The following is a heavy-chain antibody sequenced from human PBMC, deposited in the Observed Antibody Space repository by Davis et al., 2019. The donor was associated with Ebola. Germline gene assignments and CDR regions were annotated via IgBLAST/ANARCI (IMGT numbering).Heavy chain of an antibody. D-gene: IGHD2/OR15-2a*01. CDR3: ARDTGTFYVDS. V-gene: IGHV3-7*03. CDR2: IRPDGSTQ. J-gene: IGHJ5*01. CDR1: GFTFGNYW. Sequence: GESLKISCAASGFTFGNYWMTWVRQAPGKGPEWLANIRPDGSTQAYVDSVKGRFIISRDNARNSLFLQMNSLRAEDTAVYFCARDTGTFYVDSWGQETLVTVSS.